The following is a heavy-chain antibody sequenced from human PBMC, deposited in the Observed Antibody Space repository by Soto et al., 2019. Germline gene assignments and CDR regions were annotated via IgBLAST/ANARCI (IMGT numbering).Heavy chain of an antibody. Sequence: EVQLVESGGGLVMPGGSLRLSCAASGFTFSTYHMNWVRQAPGKGLEWVSSINTSSSHIYYADAVRGRFTISRDNSKNSMDLQMNSLRTEDAAVYYCASGYCGGGGCYLRRDAIDVWGQGTMVTVSS. D-gene: IGHD2-15*01. J-gene: IGHJ3*01. CDR2: INTSSSHI. CDR3: ASGYCGGGGCYLRRDAIDV. CDR1: GFTFSTYH. V-gene: IGHV3-21*01.